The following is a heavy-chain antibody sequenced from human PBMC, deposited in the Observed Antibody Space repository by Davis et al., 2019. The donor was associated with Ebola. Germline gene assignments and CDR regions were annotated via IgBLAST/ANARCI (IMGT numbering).Heavy chain of an antibody. CDR1: GGSISSYY. V-gene: IGHV4-59*08. CDR3: ARLKLYGDFDY. CDR2: IYYSGCT. D-gene: IGHD4-17*01. J-gene: IGHJ4*02. Sequence: SETLSLTCTVSGGSISSYYWSWIRQPPGKGLEWIGYIYYSGCTNYNPSLKSRVTISVDTSKNQFSLKLSSVTAADTAVYYCARLKLYGDFDYWGQGTLVTVSS.